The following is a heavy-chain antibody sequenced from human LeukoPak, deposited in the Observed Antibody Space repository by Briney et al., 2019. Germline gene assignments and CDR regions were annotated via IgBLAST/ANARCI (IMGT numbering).Heavy chain of an antibody. CDR3: AKVREQQLAFDY. V-gene: IGHV3-23*01. Sequence: PGGSLRLSCAASEFTFSSYTMNWVRQAPGKGLEWVSAISGSGGSTYYADSVKGRFTISRDNSKNTLYLQMNSLRAEDTAVYYCAKVREQQLAFDYWGQGTLVTVSS. CDR2: ISGSGGST. D-gene: IGHD6-13*01. CDR1: EFTFSSYT. J-gene: IGHJ4*02.